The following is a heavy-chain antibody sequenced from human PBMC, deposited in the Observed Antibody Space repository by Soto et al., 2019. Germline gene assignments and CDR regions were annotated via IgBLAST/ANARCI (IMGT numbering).Heavy chain of an antibody. CDR2: IYYNGRP. CDR3: ARGGKTSGWYWGFDY. D-gene: IGHD6-19*01. Sequence: QVQLQESGPGRVKPSETLSLSCTVSGGSITDYYWNWIRQPPGKGLEWIGYIYYNGRPDYNPSLKGRVTVSIDRSKNHFSLILNSGTAADTAMYFCARGGKTSGWYWGFDYWGQGTLVTVSS. J-gene: IGHJ4*02. V-gene: IGHV4-59*01. CDR1: GGSITDYY.